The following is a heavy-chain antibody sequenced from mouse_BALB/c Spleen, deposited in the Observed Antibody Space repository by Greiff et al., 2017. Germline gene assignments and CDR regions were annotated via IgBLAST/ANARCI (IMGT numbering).Heavy chain of an antibody. D-gene: IGHD2-4*01. CDR2: ISSGGSYT. CDR1: GFTFSSYT. CDR3: TRITTGGGFDY. J-gene: IGHJ2*01. V-gene: IGHV5-6-4*01. Sequence: EVQVVESGGGLVKPGGSLKLSCAASGFTFSSYTMSWVRQTPEKRLEWVATISSGGSYTYYPDSVKGRFTISRDNAKNTLYLQMSSLKSEDTAMYYCTRITTGGGFDYWGQGTTLTVSS.